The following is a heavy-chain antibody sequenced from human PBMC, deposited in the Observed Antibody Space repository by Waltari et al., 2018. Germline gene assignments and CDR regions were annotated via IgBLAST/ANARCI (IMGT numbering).Heavy chain of an antibody. CDR1: GYTFTSYG. V-gene: IGHV1-69*06. CDR3: ARGEAYCSSTSCYLDY. CDR2: IIPIFGTA. J-gene: IGHJ4*02. Sequence: QVQLVQSGAEVKKPGASVKVSCKASGYTFTSYGISWVRQAPGQGLEWMGGIIPIFGTANYAQKFQGRVTITADKSTSTAYMELSSLRSEDTAVYYCARGEAYCSSTSCYLDYWGQGTLVIVSS. D-gene: IGHD2-2*01.